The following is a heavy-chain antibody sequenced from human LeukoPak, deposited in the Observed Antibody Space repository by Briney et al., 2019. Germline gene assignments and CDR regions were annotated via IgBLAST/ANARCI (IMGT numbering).Heavy chain of an antibody. CDR3: ARRPTGPRTFDY. CDR2: SYHADFTT. CDR1: GYRFTCEW. J-gene: IGHJ4*02. V-gene: IGHV5-51*01. Sequence: GESLKISCKVSGYRFTCEWNGWGRETPDKGLGWMGVSYHADFTTMFRPSFDVQIAISADRSLITAYLQWTGLTASDTAMYYCARRPTGPRTFDYWGQGTLVTVSS. D-gene: IGHD1-1*01.